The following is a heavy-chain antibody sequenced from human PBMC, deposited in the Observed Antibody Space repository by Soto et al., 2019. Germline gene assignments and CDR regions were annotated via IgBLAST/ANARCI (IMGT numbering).Heavy chain of an antibody. J-gene: IGHJ4*02. CDR1: GFTFSSYA. D-gene: IGHD1-20*01. Sequence: LRLSCAASGFTFSSYAMTWVRQAPGKGLEWVSTISGTGGNTYYADSVKGRFTISRDNSKNTVYLQMNSLRAEDTAVYYCVKAVYLLDFDYWGQGTLVTVSS. CDR3: VKAVYLLDFDY. CDR2: ISGTGGNT. V-gene: IGHV3-23*01.